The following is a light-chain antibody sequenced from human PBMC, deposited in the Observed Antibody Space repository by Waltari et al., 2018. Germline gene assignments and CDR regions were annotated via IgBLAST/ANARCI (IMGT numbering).Light chain of an antibody. Sequence: QAGLSKPPSVSKGLGQTATRTCTRNNNNVGDPEAAALQQQHRHPPKLLSYRNNNRPSGISEKFSASRSGNTASLTITGLQHEDESDYYCSAWDSNLSAWVFGGGTKLTVL. CDR3: SAWDSNLSAWV. J-gene: IGLJ3*02. CDR1: NNNVGDPE. V-gene: IGLV10-54*04. CDR2: RNN.